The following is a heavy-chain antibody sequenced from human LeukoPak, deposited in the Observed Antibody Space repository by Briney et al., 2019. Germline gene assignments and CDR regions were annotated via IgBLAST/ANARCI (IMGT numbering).Heavy chain of an antibody. V-gene: IGHV4-59*12. Sequence: PSEALSLTCTVSGGSISSYYWSWIRQPPGKGLEWIGYIYYSGSTNYNPSLKSRVTISVDTSKNQFSLKLSSVTAADTAVYYCAITDWRIFTMVWGQGTLVTVSS. D-gene: IGHD3-10*01. CDR3: AITDWRIFTMV. CDR1: GGSISSYY. CDR2: IYYSGST. J-gene: IGHJ4*02.